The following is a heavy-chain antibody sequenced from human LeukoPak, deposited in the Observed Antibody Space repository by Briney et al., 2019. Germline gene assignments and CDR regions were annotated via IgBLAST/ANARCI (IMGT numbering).Heavy chain of an antibody. CDR3: ARVQYYCSGSSRYKAWFDP. J-gene: IGHJ5*02. D-gene: IGHD2-15*01. V-gene: IGHV4-31*03. CDR1: GGSISSGGHY. Sequence: SETLSLTCTVSGGSISSGGHYWSWIRRHPGKGLEWFGYIYYSGTTYYNPSLKSRVTISVDTSKNQFSLKLTSVTAADTAVYYCARVQYYCSGSSRYKAWFDPWGQGTLVTVSS. CDR2: IYYSGTT.